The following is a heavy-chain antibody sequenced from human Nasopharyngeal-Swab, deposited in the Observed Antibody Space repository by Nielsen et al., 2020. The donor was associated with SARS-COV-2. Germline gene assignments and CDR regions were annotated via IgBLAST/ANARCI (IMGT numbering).Heavy chain of an antibody. Sequence: GESLKISCAASGFTFSSYAMHWVRQAPGKGLEWVAVISYDGSNKYYADSVKGRFTISRDNSKNTLYLQMNSLRAEDTAVYYCAKDYYGSGSYLGWLSGLEYYFDYWGQGTLVTVSS. D-gene: IGHD3-10*01. CDR1: GFTFSSYA. CDR2: ISYDGSNK. V-gene: IGHV3-30*04. CDR3: AKDYYGSGSYLGWLSGLEYYFDY. J-gene: IGHJ4*02.